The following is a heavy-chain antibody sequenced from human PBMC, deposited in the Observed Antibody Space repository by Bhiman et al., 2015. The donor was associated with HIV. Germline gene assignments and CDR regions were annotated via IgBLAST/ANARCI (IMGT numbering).Heavy chain of an antibody. Sequence: EVQLVESGGGLVQPGGSLRLSCGASGFTFRSYAMHWVRQAPGKGLEYVSAISSDGGNTYYTSSVKGRFTISRDNSKNTLYLQMGSLRAEDMAVYYCARVQAYYDFWSGYYGMDVRGQGTTVTVSS. D-gene: IGHD3-3*01. CDR3: ARVQAYYDFWSGYYGMDV. V-gene: IGHV3-64*01. J-gene: IGHJ6*02. CDR1: GFTFRSYA. CDR2: ISSDGGNT.